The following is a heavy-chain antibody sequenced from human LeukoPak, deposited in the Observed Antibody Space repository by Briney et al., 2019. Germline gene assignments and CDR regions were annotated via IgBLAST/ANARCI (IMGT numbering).Heavy chain of an antibody. Sequence: ASVTVSCKASGYTFTSYGISWVRQAPGQGLEWMGWISAYNGNTNYAQKLQGRVTMTTDTSTSTAYMELRSLRSDDTAVYYCAREGGELRGYSSEGVDYWGQGTLVTVSS. D-gene: IGHD5-18*01. V-gene: IGHV1-18*01. CDR2: ISAYNGNT. J-gene: IGHJ4*02. CDR1: GYTFTSYG. CDR3: AREGGELRGYSSEGVDY.